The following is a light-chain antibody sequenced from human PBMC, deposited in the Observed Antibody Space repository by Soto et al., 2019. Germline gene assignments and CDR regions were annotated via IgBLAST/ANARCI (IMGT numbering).Light chain of an antibody. Sequence: QSVLTQPPSVSGAPGQRVTISCTGSSSNIGAGYDVHWYQQLPGTAPKLLIYGNTNRPSGVPDRFSGSRSGTSASLAITGLQAEDDGDYYCCSFAGSNSWVFGGGTKLTVL. CDR1: SSNIGAGYD. CDR2: GNT. CDR3: CSFAGSNSWV. V-gene: IGLV1-40*01. J-gene: IGLJ3*02.